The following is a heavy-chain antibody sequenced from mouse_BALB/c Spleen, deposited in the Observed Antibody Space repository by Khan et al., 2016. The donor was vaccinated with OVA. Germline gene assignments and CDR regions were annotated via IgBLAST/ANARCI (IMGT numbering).Heavy chain of an antibody. V-gene: IGHV5-6-3*01. CDR1: GFTFSSYG. CDR3: ARMARTIN. J-gene: IGHJ2*01. CDR2: INSNGGST. Sequence: EVQLKESGGGLVQPGGSLKLSCAASGFTFSSYGMSWVRQTPDKRLELVATINSNGGSTYYPDSVKGRFTISRDNAKNTLYLQMSSLKSEDTAMYYCARMARTINGGQGTTLTVSS.